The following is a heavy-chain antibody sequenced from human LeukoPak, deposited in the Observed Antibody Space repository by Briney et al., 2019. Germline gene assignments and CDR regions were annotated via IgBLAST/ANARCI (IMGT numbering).Heavy chain of an antibody. Sequence: SETLSLTCGVSGGSFSGYYWNWIRQPPGKGLEWIGSIYYSGSTYYNPSLKSRVTISVDTSKNQFSLKLSSVTAADTAVYYCARRRYCSSTSCYGRAFDIWGQGTMVTVSS. CDR2: IYYSGST. V-gene: IGHV4-39*01. CDR1: GGSFSGYY. CDR3: ARRRYCSSTSCYGRAFDI. D-gene: IGHD2-2*01. J-gene: IGHJ3*02.